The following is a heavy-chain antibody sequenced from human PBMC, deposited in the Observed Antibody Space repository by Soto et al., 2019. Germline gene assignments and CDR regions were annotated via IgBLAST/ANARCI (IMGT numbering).Heavy chain of an antibody. V-gene: IGHV3-23*01. CDR1: GFTFSSYA. Sequence: GGSLRLSCAASGFTFSSYAMSWVRQAPGKGLEWVSAISGSGGSTYYADSVKGRFTISRDNSKNTLYLQMNSLRAEDTAVYYCAKGESGGGYCSSTSCYPIDYWGQGTLVTVSS. J-gene: IGHJ4*02. D-gene: IGHD2-2*01. CDR2: ISGSGGST. CDR3: AKGESGGGYCSSTSCYPIDY.